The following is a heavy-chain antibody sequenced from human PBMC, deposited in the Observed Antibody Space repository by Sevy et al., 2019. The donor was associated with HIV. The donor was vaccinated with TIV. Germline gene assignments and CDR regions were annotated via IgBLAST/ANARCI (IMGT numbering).Heavy chain of an antibody. J-gene: IGHJ4*02. CDR1: GDSFSSYY. V-gene: IGHV4-4*07. Sequence: SETLSLTCNVSGDSFSSYYWNWIRQPAGRGLEWIGRIYASGSTNYNPSLKSRFTMSVDRSKNQFSLKLSSVAAADTAVYYCARGATALDYWGQGTLVTVSS. CDR3: ARGATALDY. CDR2: IYASGST. D-gene: IGHD2-2*03.